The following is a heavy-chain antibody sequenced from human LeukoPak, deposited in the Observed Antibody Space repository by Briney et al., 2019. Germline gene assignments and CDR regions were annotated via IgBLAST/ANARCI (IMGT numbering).Heavy chain of an antibody. Sequence: GGSLRLSCAASGFTFDDYGMSWVRQAPGKGLEWVSGINWNGGSTGYADSVKGRFTISRDNAKNYLYLQMNGLRVEDTALYYCARDYGDYVSWFDPWGQGTLVTVSS. CDR1: GFTFDDYG. CDR3: ARDYGDYVSWFDP. V-gene: IGHV3-20*04. J-gene: IGHJ5*02. CDR2: INWNGGST. D-gene: IGHD4-17*01.